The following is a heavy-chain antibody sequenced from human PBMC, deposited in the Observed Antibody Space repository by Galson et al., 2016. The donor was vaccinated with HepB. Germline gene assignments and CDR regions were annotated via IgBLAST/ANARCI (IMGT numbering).Heavy chain of an antibody. CDR1: GFIFSSYS. D-gene: IGHD3-22*01. V-gene: IGHV3-74*01. J-gene: IGHJ2*01. Sequence: SLRLSCAGSGFIFSSYSMNWVRQAPGKGPVWVSRIDTDGSPTNYADSVKGRFTISRDNAKNTLYLQMNSLRAEDTAVYYCARTTRDYDSSGNYWYFDLWGRGTLVTGSA. CDR3: ARTTRDYDSSGNYWYFDL. CDR2: IDTDGSPT.